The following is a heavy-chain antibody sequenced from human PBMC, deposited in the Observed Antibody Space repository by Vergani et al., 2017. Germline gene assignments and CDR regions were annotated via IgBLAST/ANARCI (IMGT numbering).Heavy chain of an antibody. CDR1: GGTFSSYT. J-gene: IGHJ4*02. Sequence: QVQLVQSGAEVKKPGSSVKVSCKASGGTFSSYTISWVRQAPGQGLEWMGGFDPEDGETIYAQKFQGRVTMTEDTSTDTAYMELSSLRSEDTAVYYCATGFGELWPFDYWGQGTLVTVSS. D-gene: IGHD3-10*01. CDR3: ATGFGELWPFDY. CDR2: FDPEDGET. V-gene: IGHV1-24*01.